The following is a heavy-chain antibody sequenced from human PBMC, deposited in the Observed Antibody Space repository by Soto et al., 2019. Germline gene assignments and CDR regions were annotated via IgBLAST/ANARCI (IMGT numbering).Heavy chain of an antibody. D-gene: IGHD3-16*02. Sequence: SETLSLTCTVSGYSISSSSYYWGWIRQPPGKGLEWIGSTLHYSGTTYYNPSLKSRVTLSVDTSKNQFSLRLDSATAADTAVYFCARHRLYDYVWGNYHYTFDYWGQGTLVTVS. J-gene: IGHJ4*02. CDR2: TLHYSGTT. V-gene: IGHV4-39*01. CDR3: ARHRLYDYVWGNYHYTFDY. CDR1: GYSISSSSYY.